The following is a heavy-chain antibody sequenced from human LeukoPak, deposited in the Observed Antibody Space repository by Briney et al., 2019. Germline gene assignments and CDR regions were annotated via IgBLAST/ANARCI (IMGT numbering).Heavy chain of an antibody. J-gene: IGHJ3*02. V-gene: IGHV4-39*07. CDR1: GGSISSSSYY. CDR3: ATAAEIYYYDTGGI. Sequence: SETLSLTCTVSGGSISSSSYYWGWIRQPPGKGLEGIGSIYYSGSTYYNPSLKSRVTISVDTSKNQFSLKLSSVTAADTAVYYCATAAEIYYYDTGGIWGQGTMVTVSS. CDR2: IYYSGST. D-gene: IGHD3-22*01.